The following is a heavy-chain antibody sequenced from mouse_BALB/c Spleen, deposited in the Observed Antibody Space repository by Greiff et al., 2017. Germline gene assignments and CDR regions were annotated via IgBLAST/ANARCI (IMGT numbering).Heavy chain of an antibody. Sequence: EVQRVESGGGLVKPGGSLKLSCAASGFTFSDYYMYWVRQTPEKRLEWVATISDGGSYTYYPDSVKGRFTISRDNAKNNLYLQMSSLKSEDTAMYYCARDPFITTVVATDAMDYWGQGTSVTVSS. CDR2: ISDGGSYT. CDR1: GFTFSDYY. CDR3: ARDPFITTVVATDAMDY. D-gene: IGHD1-1*01. V-gene: IGHV5-4*02. J-gene: IGHJ4*01.